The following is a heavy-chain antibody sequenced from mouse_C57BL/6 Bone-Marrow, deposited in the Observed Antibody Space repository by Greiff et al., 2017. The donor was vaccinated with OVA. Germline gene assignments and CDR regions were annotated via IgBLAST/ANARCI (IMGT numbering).Heavy chain of an antibody. J-gene: IGHJ4*01. D-gene: IGHD1-1*01. CDR2: IWTGGGT. CDR1: GFSLTSYA. Sequence: LQLVESGPGLVAPSQSLSITCTVSGFSLTSYAISWVRQPPGKGLEWLGVIWTGGGTNYNSALKSRLSISKDNSKSQVLLKMNSLQTDDTARYYCASSSTVDEGGAMDYWGQGTSVTVSS. V-gene: IGHV2-9-1*01. CDR3: ASSSTVDEGGAMDY.